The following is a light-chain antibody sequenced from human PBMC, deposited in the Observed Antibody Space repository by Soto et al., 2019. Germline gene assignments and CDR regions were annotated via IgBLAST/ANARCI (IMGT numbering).Light chain of an antibody. CDR3: AAWDDSLSGWV. J-gene: IGLJ3*02. V-gene: IGLV1-47*02. Sequence: QSVLTQSPSASGTPGQTVTISCSGSSSNIGTNYVFWYQQLPGTAPKLLIYSNNQRPSGVPDRFSGSKSGTSASLAISGLRSEDEADYYCAAWDDSLSGWVFGGGTKLTVL. CDR2: SNN. CDR1: SSNIGTNY.